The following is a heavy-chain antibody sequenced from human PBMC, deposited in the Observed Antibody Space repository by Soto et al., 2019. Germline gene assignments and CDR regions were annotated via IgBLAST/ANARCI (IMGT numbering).Heavy chain of an antibody. J-gene: IGHJ3*02. D-gene: IGHD3-22*01. V-gene: IGHV3-48*02. CDR2: ISSSSSTI. CDR3: ARDFPDYYDSSGYYVNAAFDI. CDR1: GFTFSSYS. Sequence: GGSLRLSCAASGFTFSSYSMNWVRQAPGKGLEWVSYISSSSSTIYYADSVKGRFTISRDNAKNSLYLQMNSLRDEDTAVYYCARDFPDYYDSSGYYVNAAFDIWGQGRMVTVSS.